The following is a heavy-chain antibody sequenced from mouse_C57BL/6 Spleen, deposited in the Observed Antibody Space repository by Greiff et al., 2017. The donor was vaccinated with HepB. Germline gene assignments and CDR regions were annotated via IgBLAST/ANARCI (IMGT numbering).Heavy chain of an antibody. CDR3: AREGSAGYSDY. CDR2: INPSTGGT. CDR1: GYSFTGYY. V-gene: IGHV1-42*01. D-gene: IGHD3-2*02. Sequence: VQLQQSGPELVKPGASVKISCKASGYSFTGYYMNWVKQSPEKSLEWIGEINPSTGGTTYNQKFKAKATLTVDKSSSTAYMQLKSLTSEDSAVYYCAREGSAGYSDYWGQGTTLTVSS. J-gene: IGHJ2*01.